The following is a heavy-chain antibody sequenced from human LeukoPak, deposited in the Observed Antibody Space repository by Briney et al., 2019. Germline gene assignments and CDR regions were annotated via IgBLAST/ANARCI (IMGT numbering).Heavy chain of an antibody. CDR2: IGPSGNFI. V-gene: IGHV3-11*01. Sequence: GGSLRLSCEASGFTFSDSYMSWLRQPPGKGLESISYIGPSGNFINYADSVKGRFTISRDNAKRSLYLQINSLRAEDTAVYYCSRDPRVLDYWGQGTLVTVSS. CDR1: GFTFSDSY. CDR3: SRDPRVLDY. J-gene: IGHJ4*02.